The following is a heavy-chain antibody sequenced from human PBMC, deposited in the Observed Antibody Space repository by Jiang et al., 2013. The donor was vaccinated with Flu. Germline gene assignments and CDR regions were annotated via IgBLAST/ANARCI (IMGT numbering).Heavy chain of an antibody. V-gene: IGHV4-39*01. J-gene: IGHJ4*02. D-gene: IGHD5-18*01. CDR1: GGSISSSSYY. CDR3: ARPEGYSYGHFDY. Sequence: PGLVKPSETLSLTCTVSGGSISSSSYYWGWIRQPPGKGLEWIGSIHYSGNTYYNPSLKSRVTISVDTSKNQFSLKLSSVTAADTAVYYCARPEGYSYGHFDYWGQGTLVTVSS. CDR2: IHYSGNT.